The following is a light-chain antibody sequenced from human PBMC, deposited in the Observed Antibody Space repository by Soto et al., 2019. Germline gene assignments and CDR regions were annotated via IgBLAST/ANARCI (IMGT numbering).Light chain of an antibody. CDR3: MQALQTQFT. CDR2: LGS. CDR1: QSLLHSNGYNY. Sequence: DIVMTQSPLSLPVTPGEPASISCRSSQSLLHSNGYNYLDWYLQKPGQSPQLLIYLGSNRASGVPDRFSASGSGTDFTLNISRVEAEDVGVYYCMQALQTQFTFGPGTKVDIK. J-gene: IGKJ3*01. V-gene: IGKV2-28*01.